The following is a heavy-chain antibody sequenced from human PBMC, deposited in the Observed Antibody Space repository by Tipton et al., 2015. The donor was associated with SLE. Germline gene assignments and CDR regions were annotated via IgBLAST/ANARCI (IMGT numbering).Heavy chain of an antibody. V-gene: IGHV4-59*11. D-gene: IGHD6-13*01. CDR2: IHYSGNT. Sequence: GLVKPSGTLSLTCTVSGGSMSSHYWSWIRQPPGKGLEWIGYIHYSGNTDYNPSLKSRVTISLDTSKNQFSLKLTSVSAADTAFYYCARDAIEAPGIPFYWGQGTLVTVSS. CDR3: ARDAIEAPGIPFY. CDR1: GGSMSSHY. J-gene: IGHJ4*02.